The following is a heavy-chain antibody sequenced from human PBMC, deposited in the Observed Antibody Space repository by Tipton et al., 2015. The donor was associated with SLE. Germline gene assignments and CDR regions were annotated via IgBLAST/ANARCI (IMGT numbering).Heavy chain of an antibody. D-gene: IGHD3-3*01. CDR1: GDSIISSSYY. CDR3: ARDGPYYDFWSGMGTFDI. V-gene: IGHV4-39*07. CDR2: MYYSGST. Sequence: LRLSCSVSGDSIISSSYYWGWIRQPPGKGLEWIGRMYYSGSTYYNPSLKSRVTISVDTSKNQFSLMLRSVTAADTAVYYCARDGPYYDFWSGMGTFDIWGQGTMVTVSS. J-gene: IGHJ3*02.